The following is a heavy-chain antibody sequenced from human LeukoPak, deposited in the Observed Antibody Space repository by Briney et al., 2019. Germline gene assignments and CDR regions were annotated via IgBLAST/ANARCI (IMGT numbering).Heavy chain of an antibody. V-gene: IGHV4-34*01. CDR2: INHSGST. CDR3: ARESAVRGVIQGTGNMDV. Sequence: SETLSLTCAVYGVSFSGYYWSWIRQPPGKGLEWIGEINHSGSTNYNPSLKSRVTISVDTSKNQFSLKLSSVTAADTAVYYCARESAVRGVIQGTGNMDVWGKGTTVTISS. J-gene: IGHJ6*03. D-gene: IGHD3-10*01. CDR1: GVSFSGYY.